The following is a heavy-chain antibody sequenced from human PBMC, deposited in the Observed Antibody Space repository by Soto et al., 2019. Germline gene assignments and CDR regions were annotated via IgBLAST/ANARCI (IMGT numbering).Heavy chain of an antibody. CDR1: GFSLSTSGMC. V-gene: IGHV2-70*01. Sequence: GSGPTLVNPTQTLTLTCTFSGFSLSTSGMCVSWIRQPPGKALEWPALIDWDDDKYYSTSLKTRLTISKDTSKNQVVLTMTNMDPVDTATYYCARGTGYYDVWSGYPGTYGMDVWGQGTTVTVSS. CDR3: ARGTGYYDVWSGYPGTYGMDV. CDR2: IDWDDDK. J-gene: IGHJ6*02. D-gene: IGHD3-3*01.